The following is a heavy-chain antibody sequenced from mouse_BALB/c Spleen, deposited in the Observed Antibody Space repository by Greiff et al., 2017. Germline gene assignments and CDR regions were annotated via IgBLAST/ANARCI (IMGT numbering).Heavy chain of an antibody. CDR1: GYTFTDYN. D-gene: IGHD2-14*01. CDR3: AYYRYGDWYFDV. V-gene: IGHV1S29*02. Sequence: EVQLQQSGPELVKPGASVKISCKASGYTFTDYNMHWVKQSHGKSLEWIGYIYPYNGGTGYNQKFKSKATLTVDNSSSTAYMELRSLTSEDSAVYYCAYYRYGDWYFDVWGAGTTVTVSS. J-gene: IGHJ1*01. CDR2: IYPYNGGT.